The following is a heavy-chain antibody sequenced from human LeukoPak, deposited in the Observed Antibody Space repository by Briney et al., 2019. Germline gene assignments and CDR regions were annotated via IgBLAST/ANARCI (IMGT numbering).Heavy chain of an antibody. CDR1: GFTFSSYA. J-gene: IGHJ6*02. Sequence: GGSLRLSCAASGFTFSSYAMSWVRQAPGKGLEWVSAISGRGGSTYYADSVRGRFTISRDNSKNTLYLQMNSLRAEDTAVYYCAKEGRSTSWDYYYGMDVWGQGTTVTVSS. CDR2: ISGRGGST. V-gene: IGHV3-23*01. CDR3: AKEGRSTSWDYYYGMDV. D-gene: IGHD2-2*01.